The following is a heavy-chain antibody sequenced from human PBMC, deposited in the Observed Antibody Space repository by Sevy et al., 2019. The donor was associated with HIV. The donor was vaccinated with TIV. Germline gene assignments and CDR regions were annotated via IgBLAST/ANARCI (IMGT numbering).Heavy chain of an antibody. CDR1: GYTVTSYG. V-gene: IGHV1-18*04. J-gene: IGHJ6*02. Sequence: ASVKVSCKASGYTVTSYGISWVRQAPGQGLEWMGWTSAYNGNTNYAQKLQGRVTMTTDTSTSTAYMELRSLRSDDTAVYYCARDQVIVVVVAATQVYYGMDVWGQGTTVTVSS. D-gene: IGHD2-15*01. CDR3: ARDQVIVVVVAATQVYYGMDV. CDR2: TSAYNGNT.